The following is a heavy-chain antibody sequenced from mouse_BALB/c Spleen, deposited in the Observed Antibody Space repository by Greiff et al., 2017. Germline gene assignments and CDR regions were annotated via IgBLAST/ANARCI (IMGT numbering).Heavy chain of an antibody. D-gene: IGHD1-1*01. V-gene: IGHV1S81*02. CDR2: INPSNGRT. Sequence: QVQLQQPGAELVKPGASVKLSCKASGYTFTSYWMHWVKQRPGQGLEWIGEINPSNGRTNYNEKFKSKATLTVDKSSSTAYMQLSSLTSEDSAVYYCAFYGSSYGRDFDVWGAGTTVTVSS. CDR3: AFYGSSYGRDFDV. CDR1: GYTFTSYW. J-gene: IGHJ1*01.